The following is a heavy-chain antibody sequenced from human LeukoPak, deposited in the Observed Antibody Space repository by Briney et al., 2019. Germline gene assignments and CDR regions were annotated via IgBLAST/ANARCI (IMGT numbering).Heavy chain of an antibody. J-gene: IGHJ4*02. CDR2: FGRSGAGT. V-gene: IGHV3-23*01. D-gene: IGHD6-19*01. CDR3: AKRDSSGSNYFAY. Sequence: SGGSLRLSCAASGFTFAGCAMSWVRQAPGKGLEWVSTFGRSGAGTFYADSVKGRFTISRDNSKNTLYLQMNRLRAEDTAVYYCAKRDSSGSNYFAYWGQGALVTVSS. CDR1: GFTFAGCA.